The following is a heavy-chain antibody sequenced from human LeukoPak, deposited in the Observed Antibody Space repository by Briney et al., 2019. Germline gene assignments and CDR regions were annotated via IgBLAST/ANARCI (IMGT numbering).Heavy chain of an antibody. D-gene: IGHD6-19*01. Sequence: PGGSLRLSCATSGFTFSYYGIHWVRQAPGKGLEWVAVMWSDGIRKYYTHSVKGRFTVSRDTSKNTQYLEMSSLRVEDTAVYYCTRDADTSGHYDIFDIWGQGTMVTVSS. CDR1: GFTFSYYG. CDR3: TRDADTSGHYDIFDI. V-gene: IGHV3-33*01. CDR2: MWSDGIRK. J-gene: IGHJ3*02.